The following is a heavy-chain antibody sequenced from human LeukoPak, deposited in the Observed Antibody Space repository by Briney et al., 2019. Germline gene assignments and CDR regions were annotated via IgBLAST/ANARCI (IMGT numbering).Heavy chain of an antibody. D-gene: IGHD2-2*02. Sequence: PSQTLSLTCTVSGGSISSGGYYWSWIRQPPGKGLEWIGYIYHSGSTYYNPSLKSRVTISVDRSKNQFSLKLSSVTAADTAVYYCARGSEVPAAIPENWFDPWGQGTLVTVSS. V-gene: IGHV4-30-2*01. CDR3: ARGSEVPAAIPENWFDP. CDR2: IYHSGST. J-gene: IGHJ5*02. CDR1: GGSISSGGYY.